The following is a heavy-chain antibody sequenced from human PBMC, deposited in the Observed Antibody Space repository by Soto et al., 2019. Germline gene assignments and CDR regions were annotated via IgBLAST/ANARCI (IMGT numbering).Heavy chain of an antibody. CDR3: ARGNPFNYAGFDV. V-gene: IGHV1-8*01. CDR2: MNAKSGDT. CDR1: GYTFSDFD. Sequence: QAHLEQSGAELKRPGASVKVSCKASGYTFSDFDINWLRQASGQGPEWMGWMNAKSGDTFFAQRFQGNFNMTWDTSLRTAYMEVGSLTSDDTAIYYCARGNPFNYAGFDVWGQGTTVAVSS. J-gene: IGHJ6*02. D-gene: IGHD3-16*01.